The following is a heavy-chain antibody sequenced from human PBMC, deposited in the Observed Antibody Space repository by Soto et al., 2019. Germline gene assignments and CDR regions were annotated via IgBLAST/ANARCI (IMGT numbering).Heavy chain of an antibody. Sequence: LQLQESGPGLVKPSGTLSLTCTVSGGAIDSSNWWTWVRQFPGKGLQWVGEIHHTGTTNYNPSLQSRVHVPIDKAKKQCSVELLALTAADTAIYYCARGRWTVQTTRGVFDPWGPGRLVTVSS. CDR1: GGAIDSSNW. J-gene: IGHJ5*02. V-gene: IGHV4-4*02. D-gene: IGHD1-1*01. CDR2: IHHTGTT. CDR3: ARGRWTVQTTRGVFDP.